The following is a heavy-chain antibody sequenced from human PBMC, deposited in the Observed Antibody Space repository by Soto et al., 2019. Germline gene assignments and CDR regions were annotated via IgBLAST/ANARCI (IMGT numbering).Heavy chain of an antibody. CDR2: IWYDGSNK. CDR3: ARDQQPLGGDYYGMDV. J-gene: IGHJ6*02. D-gene: IGHD6-13*01. Sequence: GGSLRLSCAASGFTFSSYGMHWVRQAPGKGLEWVAVIWYDGSNKYYADSVKGRFTISRDNSKNTLYLQMNSLRAEDTAVYYCARDQQPLGGDYYGMDVWGQGATVTVSS. CDR1: GFTFSSYG. V-gene: IGHV3-33*01.